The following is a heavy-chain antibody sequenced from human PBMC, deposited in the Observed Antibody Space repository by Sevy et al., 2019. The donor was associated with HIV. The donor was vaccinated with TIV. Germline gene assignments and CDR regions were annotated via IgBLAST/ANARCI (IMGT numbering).Heavy chain of an antibody. Sequence: LSLTCAASGFTFSSYSMNWVRQAPGKGLEWVSSISSSSSYIYYAESVKGRFTISRDNAKNSLYLQMNSLRAEDTAVYYCARDGVMVKDYYGMDVWGQGTTVTVSS. V-gene: IGHV3-21*01. CDR3: ARDGVMVKDYYGMDV. J-gene: IGHJ6*02. CDR1: GFTFSSYS. CDR2: ISSSSSYI. D-gene: IGHD5-18*01.